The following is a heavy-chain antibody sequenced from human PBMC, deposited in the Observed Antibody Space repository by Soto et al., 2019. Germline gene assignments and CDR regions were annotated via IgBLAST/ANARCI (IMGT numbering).Heavy chain of an antibody. D-gene: IGHD2-2*02. CDR1: GGSISSGGYY. CDR2: IYYSGST. J-gene: IGHJ6*02. Sequence: PSETLSLTCTVSGGSISSGGYYWSWIRQHPGKGLEWIGYIYYSGSTYYNPSLKSRVTISVDTSKNQFSLKLSSVTAADTAVYYCARARVKCSSTSCYNPIIYYYGMDVWGQGTTVTVSS. CDR3: ARARVKCSSTSCYNPIIYYYGMDV. V-gene: IGHV4-31*03.